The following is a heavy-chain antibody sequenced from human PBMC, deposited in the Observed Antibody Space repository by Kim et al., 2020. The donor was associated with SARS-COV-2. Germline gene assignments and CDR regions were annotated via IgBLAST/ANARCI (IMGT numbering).Heavy chain of an antibody. V-gene: IGHV3-23*01. Sequence: GGSLRLSCAASGFTFSNYAMSWVRQAPGKGLEWVSTISGGGGTTYHADSVKGRFTISRDNSKITLNLQMNSLRAEDTAVYYCAKDPYYDFWSGYYFDYWGQGTLVTVSS. CDR1: GFTFSNYA. CDR2: ISGGGGTT. D-gene: IGHD3-3*01. CDR3: AKDPYYDFWSGYYFDY. J-gene: IGHJ4*02.